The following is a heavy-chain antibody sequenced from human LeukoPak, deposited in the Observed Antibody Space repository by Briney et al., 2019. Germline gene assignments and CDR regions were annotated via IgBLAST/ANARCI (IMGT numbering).Heavy chain of an antibody. Sequence: SETLSLTCTVSGGSISSSSYYWGWIRQPPGKGLEWIGSIYYSGSTYYNPSLKSRVTISVDTSKNQFSLKLSSVTAADTAVYCCARLHTWGSYWIGLNWFDPWGQGTLVTVSS. V-gene: IGHV4-39*01. CDR1: GGSISSSSYY. CDR3: ARLHTWGSYWIGLNWFDP. CDR2: IYYSGST. J-gene: IGHJ5*02. D-gene: IGHD3-16*01.